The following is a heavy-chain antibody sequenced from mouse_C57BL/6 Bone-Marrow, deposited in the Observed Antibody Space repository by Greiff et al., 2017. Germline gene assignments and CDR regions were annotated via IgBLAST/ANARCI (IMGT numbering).Heavy chain of an antibody. V-gene: IGHV1-42*01. Sequence: VQLQQSGPELVKPGASVKISCKASGYSFTGYYMNWVKQSPEKSLEWIGEINPSTGGTTYNQKFKAKATLTVDKSSSTAYMQLKSLTSEDSAVYYGATQGTTVVGDWYFDVWGTGTTVTVSS. CDR2: INPSTGGT. D-gene: IGHD1-1*01. CDR1: GYSFTGYY. CDR3: ATQGTTVVGDWYFDV. J-gene: IGHJ1*03.